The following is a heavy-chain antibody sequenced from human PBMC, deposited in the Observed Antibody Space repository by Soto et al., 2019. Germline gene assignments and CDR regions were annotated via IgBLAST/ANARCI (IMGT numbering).Heavy chain of an antibody. Sequence: QVQLVESGGDLVKPGGSLRLSCAASGYTFSDYYMSWIRQAPGKGLEWISYIDTSGTKIYYADSVKGRFTLPRDNAQNSLYLEMNRLRDEDTAVYYCASHYDMWSGYLSPVDYWGQGTLVTVSS. J-gene: IGHJ4*02. CDR3: ASHYDMWSGYLSPVDY. CDR1: GYTFSDYY. V-gene: IGHV3-11*01. D-gene: IGHD3-3*01. CDR2: IDTSGTKI.